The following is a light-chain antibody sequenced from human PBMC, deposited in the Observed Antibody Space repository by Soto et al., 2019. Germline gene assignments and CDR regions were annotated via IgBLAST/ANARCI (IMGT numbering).Light chain of an antibody. V-gene: IGLV1-40*01. CDR2: GNS. Sequence: QSVLTQPPSVSGAPGQRVTISCTGSSSNIGAGYDVHWYQQLPGTAPKLLIYGNSNRPSGVPDRFSGSKSGTSASLAITGLQAEDEADNNCLSEESSLSAWVFGGGTKLTVL. CDR1: SSNIGAGYD. CDR3: LSEESSLSAWV. J-gene: IGLJ3*02.